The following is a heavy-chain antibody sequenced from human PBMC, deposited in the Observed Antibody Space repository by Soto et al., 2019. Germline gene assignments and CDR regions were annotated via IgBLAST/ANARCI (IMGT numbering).Heavy chain of an antibody. V-gene: IGHV1-18*01. CDR2: ISAYNGNT. Sequence: ASVKVSCKASGYSFATAGISWVRQAPGQGLEWMGWISAYNGNTNYDRKLQDRVTMTTNTSTSTAYLELRSLRSDDTAVYYCARAGQYFDRSGYGNWGPGTLVTVSS. J-gene: IGHJ4*01. CDR1: GYSFATAG. CDR3: ARAGQYFDRSGYGN. D-gene: IGHD3-22*01.